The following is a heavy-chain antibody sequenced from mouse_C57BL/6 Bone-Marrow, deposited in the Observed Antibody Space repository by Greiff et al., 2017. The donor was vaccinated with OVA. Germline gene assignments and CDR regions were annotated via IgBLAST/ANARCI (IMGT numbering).Heavy chain of an antibody. CDR2: IDPSDSYT. Sequence: VQLQQPGAELVRPGTSVKLSCKASGYTFTSYWMHWVKQRPGQGLEWIGVIDPSDSYTNYNQKFKGKATFTVDTSSSTAYMQLSSLTSEDSAVYYCANYYGNYYAMDYWGQGTSVTVSS. D-gene: IGHD2-1*01. V-gene: IGHV1-59*01. CDR3: ANYYGNYYAMDY. J-gene: IGHJ4*01. CDR1: GYTFTSYW.